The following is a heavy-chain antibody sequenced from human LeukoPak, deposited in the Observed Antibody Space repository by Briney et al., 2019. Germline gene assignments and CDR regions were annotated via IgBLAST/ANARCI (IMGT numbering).Heavy chain of an antibody. CDR1: GFTFSSYA. CDR2: ISGSGGIGT. Sequence: GGSLRLSCAASGFTFSSYAMSWVRQAPGKGLEWVSAISGSGGIGTYYADSVKGRFTISRDNSKNTLYLQMNSLRAEDTAVYYCARKGQGSNWAAEYFQNWGQGTWSPSPQ. D-gene: IGHD6-13*01. J-gene: IGHJ1*01. CDR3: ARKGQGSNWAAEYFQN. V-gene: IGHV3-23*01.